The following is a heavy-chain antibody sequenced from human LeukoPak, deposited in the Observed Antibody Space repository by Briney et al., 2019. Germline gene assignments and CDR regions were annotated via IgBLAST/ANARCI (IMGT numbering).Heavy chain of an antibody. CDR1: GYSFTSYW. CDR3: ARSCSSTSCYTNLDY. J-gene: IGHJ4*02. D-gene: IGHD2-2*02. CDR2: IYPGDSDT. V-gene: IGHV5-51*01. Sequence: GESLKISCKGSGYSFTSYWIGWVRQMPGKGLEWMGIIYPGDSDTRYSPSFQGQVTISADKSISTAYLQWSSLKASDTAMYYCARSCSSTSCYTNLDYWGQGTLVTVSS.